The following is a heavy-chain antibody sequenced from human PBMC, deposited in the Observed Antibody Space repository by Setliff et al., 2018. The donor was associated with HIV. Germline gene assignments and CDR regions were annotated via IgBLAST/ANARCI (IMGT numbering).Heavy chain of an antibody. J-gene: IGHJ5*02. Sequence: PGGSLRLSCAASGFTFSTYWMHWVRQAPGKGLVWVSHINNDGRKTTYADSVKGRFTVSRGNAKNTLYLQMNSLRAEDTAVYYCARVASGYDYGWLDPWGQGTLVTVSS. CDR1: GFTFSTYW. D-gene: IGHD5-12*01. CDR2: INNDGRKT. V-gene: IGHV3-74*03. CDR3: ARVASGYDYGWLDP.